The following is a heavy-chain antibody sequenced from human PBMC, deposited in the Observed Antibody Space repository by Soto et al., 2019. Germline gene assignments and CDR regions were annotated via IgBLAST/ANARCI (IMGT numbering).Heavy chain of an antibody. Sequence: SVKVSFKASGYSFTDYHIHWVRQAPGQGLEWLGRINPKSGGTSTAQRFQGWVTMTTDTSISTASMELTRLTSDDTAIYYCARGDSTDCSNGVCSFFYNHDMDVWGQGNTVTLSS. J-gene: IGHJ6*02. CDR1: GYSFTDYH. CDR2: INPKSGGT. D-gene: IGHD2-8*01. CDR3: ARGDSTDCSNGVCSFFYNHDMDV. V-gene: IGHV1-2*04.